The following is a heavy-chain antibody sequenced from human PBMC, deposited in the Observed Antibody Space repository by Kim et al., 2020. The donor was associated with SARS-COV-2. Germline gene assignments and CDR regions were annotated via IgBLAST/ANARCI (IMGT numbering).Heavy chain of an antibody. CDR1: GYTFTSYG. J-gene: IGHJ3*02. CDR3: ARDAHDILTGRDTDAFDI. V-gene: IGHV1-18*01. CDR2: ISAYNGNT. D-gene: IGHD3-9*01. Sequence: ASVKVSCKASGYTFTSYGISWVRQAPGQGLEWMGWISAYNGNTNYAQKLQGRVTMTTDTSTSTAYMELRSLRSDDTAVYYCARDAHDILTGRDTDAFDIWGQGTMVTVSS.